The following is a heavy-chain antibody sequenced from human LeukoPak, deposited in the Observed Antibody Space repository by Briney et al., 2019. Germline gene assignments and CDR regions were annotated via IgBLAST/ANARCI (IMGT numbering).Heavy chain of an antibody. V-gene: IGHV4-34*01. J-gene: IGHJ4*02. D-gene: IGHD2-15*01. CDR1: GVSFSGYY. Sequence: PSETLSLTCAVYGVSFSGYYWSWIRQPPGKGLEWIGEINHSGSTNYNPSLKSRVTISVDTSKTQFSRKLSSVTAADTAVYYCARHCRGSTSCYNYWGQGTLVTVSS. CDR3: ARHCRGSTSCYNY. CDR2: INHSGST.